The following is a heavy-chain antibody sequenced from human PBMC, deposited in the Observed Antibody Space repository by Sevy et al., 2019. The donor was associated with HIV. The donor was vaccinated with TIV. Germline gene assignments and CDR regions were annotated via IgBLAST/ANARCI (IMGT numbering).Heavy chain of an antibody. CDR1: GGSISTHS. CDR2: MYYSGST. Sequence: SETLSLTCTFSGGSISTHSWSWIRRPPGKGLEWIGYMYYSGSTNYNPSLKSRVTMSMDASKNQFSLNLSSVTAADTAQSYCARLYDPRGRMEFDPWGQGTLVTVSS. CDR3: ARLYDPRGRMEFDP. D-gene: IGHD3-3*01. V-gene: IGHV4-59*11. J-gene: IGHJ5*02.